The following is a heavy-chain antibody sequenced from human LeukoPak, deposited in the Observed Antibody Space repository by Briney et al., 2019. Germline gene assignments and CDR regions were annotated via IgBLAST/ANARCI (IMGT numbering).Heavy chain of an antibody. CDR2: IYYTGTT. CDR3: ARRWVYDKRAFDA. D-gene: IGHD2-8*01. V-gene: IGHV4-59*08. J-gene: IGHJ3*01. Sequence: SETLSLTCTVSGGSISSYYWSWIRQPPVKALEWIGYIYYTGTTDSNPSLKSRVTISLDTSKNQFSLNLSSVTAADTAVYYCARRWVYDKRAFDAWGQGTMVTVSS. CDR1: GGSISSYY.